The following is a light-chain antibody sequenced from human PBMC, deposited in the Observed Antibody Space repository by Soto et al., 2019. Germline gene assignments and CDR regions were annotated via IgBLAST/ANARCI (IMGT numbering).Light chain of an antibody. CDR1: SSDVGAYNY. J-gene: IGLJ1*01. Sequence: QSVLTQPASVSGSPGQSITISCTGTSSDVGAYNYDSWYQQYPGEAPKVIIYDVSHRPAGVSNRFSDSKSGNTAPLTISGLQTQDEADYYCSSYTSATTYVFGTGTKVTVL. V-gene: IGLV2-14*01. CDR2: DVS. CDR3: SSYTSATTYV.